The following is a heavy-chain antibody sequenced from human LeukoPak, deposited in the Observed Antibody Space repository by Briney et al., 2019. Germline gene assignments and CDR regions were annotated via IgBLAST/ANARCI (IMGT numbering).Heavy chain of an antibody. CDR2: ITPIFGTA. D-gene: IGHD3-16*01. Sequence: SVKVSCKASGGTFSSYAISWVRQAPGQGLEWMGGITPIFGTANYAQKFQGRVTITTDESTSTAYMELSSLRSEDTAVYYCAREPLGMYYFDYWGQGTLVTVSS. CDR1: GGTFSSYA. CDR3: AREPLGMYYFDY. J-gene: IGHJ4*02. V-gene: IGHV1-69*05.